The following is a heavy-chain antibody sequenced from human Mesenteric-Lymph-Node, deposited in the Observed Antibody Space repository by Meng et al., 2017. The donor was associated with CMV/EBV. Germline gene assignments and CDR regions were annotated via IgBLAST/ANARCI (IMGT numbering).Heavy chain of an antibody. V-gene: IGHV1-46*01. D-gene: IGHD3-10*01. CDR3: ARDGSFGDEGYFDY. J-gene: IGHJ4*02. Sequence: ASGYTFTSYYMHWVRQAPGQGLEWMGIINPSDGSTSYVQKFQGRVTVTRDTSTSTVYMELSSLRSEDTAVYYCARDGSFGDEGYFDYWGQGTLVTVSS. CDR1: GYTFTSYY. CDR2: INPSDGST.